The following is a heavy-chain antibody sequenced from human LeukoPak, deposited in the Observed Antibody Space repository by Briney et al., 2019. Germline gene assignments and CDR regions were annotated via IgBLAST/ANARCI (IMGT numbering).Heavy chain of an antibody. CDR3: AKSSYYDASGYYREYYFDY. V-gene: IGHV3-23*01. J-gene: IGHJ4*02. CDR1: GFTFSHYA. D-gene: IGHD3-22*01. Sequence: QAGGSLRLSCAASGFTFSHYAMSWVRQAPGKGLEWVSGISGSGLDTYYGDSVKGRFTISRDKTKNTLYLQMNSLRAEDTAVYYCAKSSYYDASGYYREYYFDYWGQGTLVTVSS. CDR2: ISGSGLDT.